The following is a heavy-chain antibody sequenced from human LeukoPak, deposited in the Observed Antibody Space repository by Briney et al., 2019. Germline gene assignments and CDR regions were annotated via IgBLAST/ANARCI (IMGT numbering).Heavy chain of an antibody. CDR2: IIPILGIA. D-gene: IGHD4-17*01. V-gene: IGHV1-69*04. CDR1: GGTFSSYA. CDR3: ARDSLATVTHDY. J-gene: IGHJ4*02. Sequence: SVKVSCKASGGTFSSYAISWVRQAPGQGLEWMGRIIPILGIANYAQKFQGRVTITADKSTSTAYMELSRLRSEDTAVYYCARDSLATVTHDYWGQGTLVTVSS.